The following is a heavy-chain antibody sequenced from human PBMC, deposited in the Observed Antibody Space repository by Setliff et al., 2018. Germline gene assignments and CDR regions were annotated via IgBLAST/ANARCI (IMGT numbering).Heavy chain of an antibody. CDR1: GFTFSSYG. D-gene: IGHD1-26*01. CDR3: ASNPRKGRSGGYFYDDPYYYYMDV. Sequence: PGGSLRLSCAASGFTFSSYGMHWVRQAPGKGLEWVAAIRYDGSNKYYADSVKGRFTISRDNAKNSLYLRLNSLRAEDTAVYYCASNPRKGRSGGYFYDDPYYYYMDVWGKGTTVTVSS. J-gene: IGHJ6*03. CDR2: IRYDGSNK. V-gene: IGHV3-33*01.